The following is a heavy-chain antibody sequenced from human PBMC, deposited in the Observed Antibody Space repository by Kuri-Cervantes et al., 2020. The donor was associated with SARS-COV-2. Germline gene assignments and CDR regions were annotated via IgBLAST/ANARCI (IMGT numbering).Heavy chain of an antibody. J-gene: IGHJ4*02. CDR1: GYTFTSYY. CDR2: INPSGGST. V-gene: IGHV1-46*01. Sequence: ASVKVSCKASGYTFTSYYMHWVRQAPGQGLEWMGIINPSGGSTSYAQKFQGRVTMTRDTSTSTVYVELSSLRSEDTAVYYCARLLYSGSYYGDFDYWGQGTLVTVSS. CDR3: ARLLYSGSYYGDFDY. D-gene: IGHD1-26*01.